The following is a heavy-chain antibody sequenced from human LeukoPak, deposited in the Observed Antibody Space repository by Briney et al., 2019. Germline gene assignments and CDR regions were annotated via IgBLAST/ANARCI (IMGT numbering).Heavy chain of an antibody. CDR1: GFTFSSYW. J-gene: IGHJ2*01. V-gene: IGHV3-23*01. Sequence: GGSLRLSCAASGFTFSSYWMSWVRQAPGKGLEWVSAIRDNGDKTDFADSVKGRFTISRDNSRNTVFLQMNTLRVEDTAIYYCAKTVTGQAWYFDLWGRGTLVTVSS. CDR2: IRDNGDKT. CDR3: AKTVTGQAWYFDL. D-gene: IGHD1-20*01.